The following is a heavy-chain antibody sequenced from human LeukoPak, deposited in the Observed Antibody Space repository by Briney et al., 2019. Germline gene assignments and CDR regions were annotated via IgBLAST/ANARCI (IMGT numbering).Heavy chain of an antibody. CDR3: ARRYYYNLGSFPFDF. D-gene: IGHD3-10*01. CDR1: GGPFSGYF. J-gene: IGHJ4*02. CDR2: IHNSGTT. Sequence: SETLSLTCAVSGGPFSGYFWSWIRQSSGKGLEWIGEIHNSGTTNYNPSLNSRVTISEDTSKNQFHLNLSSVTAADTAVYYCARRYYYNLGSFPFDFWGQGTLVTVSS. V-gene: IGHV4-34*01.